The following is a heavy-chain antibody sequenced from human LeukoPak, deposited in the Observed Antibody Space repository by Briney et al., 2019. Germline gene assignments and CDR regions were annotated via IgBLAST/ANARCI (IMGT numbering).Heavy chain of an antibody. Sequence: PGGSLRLSCAASGCTFSSYWMSWVRQAPGKGLEWVANIKQDGSEKYYVDSVKGRFTISRDNAKNSLYLQTNSLRAEDTAVYYCARDWFADYYGMDVWGQGTTVTVSS. D-gene: IGHD2-21*01. CDR3: ARDWFADYYGMDV. J-gene: IGHJ6*02. CDR1: GCTFSSYW. V-gene: IGHV3-7*05. CDR2: IKQDGSEK.